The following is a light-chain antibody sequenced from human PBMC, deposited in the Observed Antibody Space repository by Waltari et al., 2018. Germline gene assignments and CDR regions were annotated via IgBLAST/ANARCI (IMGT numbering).Light chain of an antibody. CDR1: SNSVGTYKF. V-gene: IGLV2-23*02. CDR2: EVN. J-gene: IGLJ3*02. Sequence: QSALTPPVSVSGSPGQSTTISCTGTSNSVGTYKFVSWYQQHPGKAPKVIIFEVNERPSGVSNRFSGSKSGNTASLTISGLQPEDEADYYCCSYAGSSTWVFGGGTKLTVL. CDR3: CSYAGSSTWV.